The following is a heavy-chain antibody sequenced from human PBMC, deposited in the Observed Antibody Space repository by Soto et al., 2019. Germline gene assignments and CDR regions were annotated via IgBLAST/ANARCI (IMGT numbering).Heavy chain of an antibody. D-gene: IGHD2-2*01. CDR1: GYTFTGYY. J-gene: IGHJ6*02. CDR2: INPNSGGT. CDR3: ARVYGTFVVVVPAATRYYYYGMDV. Sequence: ASLKVSCKASGYTFTGYYMHGVRDAPGQGLEWMGWINPNSGGTNYAQKFQGRVTMTRDTSISTAYMELSRLRSDDTAVYYCARVYGTFVVVVPAATRYYYYGMDVWGQGTTVTVSS. V-gene: IGHV1-2*02.